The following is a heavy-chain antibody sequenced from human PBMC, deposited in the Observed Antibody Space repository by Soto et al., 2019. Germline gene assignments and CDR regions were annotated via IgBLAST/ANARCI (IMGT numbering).Heavy chain of an antibody. V-gene: IGHV3-30*18. CDR3: AKGYCGGDCSSRGTTLDS. Sequence: LRLSCAASGITFNNYGMHWVRQAPGKGLEWVAVISNDGNNYYYADSVKGRFTISRDNSKNTLNLQMNSLRPNDTAVYYCAKGYCGGDCSSRGTTLDSWGQGTLVTVSS. CDR1: GITFNNYG. D-gene: IGHD2-21*02. CDR2: ISNDGNNY. J-gene: IGHJ4*02.